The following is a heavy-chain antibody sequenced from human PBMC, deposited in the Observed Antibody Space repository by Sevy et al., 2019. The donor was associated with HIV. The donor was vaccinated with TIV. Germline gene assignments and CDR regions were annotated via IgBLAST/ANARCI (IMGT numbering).Heavy chain of an antibody. J-gene: IGHJ3*02. CDR1: GYTFTDYY. Sequence: ASVKVSCKASGYTFTDYYLHWVRQAPGQGLEWMGWINPNSGGTKYAQKFQGRVTMTRDTSISTAYMELSRLRSYDTAEYYCARVDYSQDAHDIWGRGTMVTVSS. CDR3: ARVDYSQDAHDI. V-gene: IGHV1-2*02. D-gene: IGHD1-26*01. CDR2: INPNSGGT.